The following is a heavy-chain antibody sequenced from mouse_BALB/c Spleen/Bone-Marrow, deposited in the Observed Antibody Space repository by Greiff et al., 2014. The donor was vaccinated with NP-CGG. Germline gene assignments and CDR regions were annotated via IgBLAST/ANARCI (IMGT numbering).Heavy chain of an antibody. Sequence: DLVKPGASVKLSCKASGYTFTSYWINWIKQRPGQGLEWIGRIAPGSGSTYYNEMFKGKATLTVDTSSSTAYIQLSSLSSEDSAVYFCARRGDYYGSSLFAYWGQGTLVTVSA. CDR3: ARRGDYYGSSLFAY. J-gene: IGHJ3*01. CDR2: IAPGSGST. CDR1: GYTFTSYW. V-gene: IGHV1S41*01. D-gene: IGHD1-1*01.